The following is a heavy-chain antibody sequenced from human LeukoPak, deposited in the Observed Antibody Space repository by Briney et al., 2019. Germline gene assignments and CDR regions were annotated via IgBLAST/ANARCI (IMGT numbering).Heavy chain of an antibody. CDR3: ARDQTSGSGTYFDY. CDR2: IYYSGST. D-gene: IGHD3-10*01. CDR1: GDSISSGGYY. J-gene: IGHJ4*02. Sequence: PSETLSLTCTVSGDSISSGGYYWSWIRQHPGKGLEWIGYIYYSGSTNYNPSLKSRVTISVDTSKNQFSLKLSSVTAADTAVYYCARDQTSGSGTYFDYWGQGTLVTVSS. V-gene: IGHV4-61*08.